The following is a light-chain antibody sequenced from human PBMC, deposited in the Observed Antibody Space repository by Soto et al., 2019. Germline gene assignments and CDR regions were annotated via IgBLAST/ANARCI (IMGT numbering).Light chain of an antibody. CDR3: CSYASSSTYV. Sequence: QSALTQPASVSGSPGQSITISCTGTSSDVGSYNLVSWYQQHPGKAPKLMIYEGSKRPSGVSNRFSGSKSGNTASLTISGLQDEDEADYYCCSYASSSTYVFGTGTKVTVL. V-gene: IGLV2-23*01. CDR2: EGS. CDR1: SSDVGSYNL. J-gene: IGLJ1*01.